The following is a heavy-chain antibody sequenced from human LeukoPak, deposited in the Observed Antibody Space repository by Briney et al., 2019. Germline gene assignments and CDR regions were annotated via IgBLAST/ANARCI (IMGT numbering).Heavy chain of an antibody. Sequence: PGRSLRLSCAASGFTFSSYAMHWVRQAPGKGLEWVAVISYDGSNKYYADSVKGRFTISRDNSKNTLYLQMNSLRAENTAVYYCAKDQISPYYYGMDVWGQGTTVTVSS. V-gene: IGHV3-30-3*01. J-gene: IGHJ6*02. CDR3: AKDQISPYYYGMDV. CDR2: ISYDGSNK. CDR1: GFTFSSYA.